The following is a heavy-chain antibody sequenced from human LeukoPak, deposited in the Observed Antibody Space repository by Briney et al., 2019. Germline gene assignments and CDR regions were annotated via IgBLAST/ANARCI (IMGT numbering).Heavy chain of an antibody. D-gene: IGHD3-22*01. V-gene: IGHV3-33*06. CDR1: GFTFSSYG. Sequence: TGGSLRLSCAASGFTFSSYGMHWVRQAPGKGLEWVAVIWYDGSNKYYADSVKGRFTISRDNSKNTLYLQMNSLRAEDTAVYYCAKDHSSGYYAMYYFDYWGQGTLVTVSS. CDR3: AKDHSSGYYAMYYFDY. J-gene: IGHJ4*02. CDR2: IWYDGSNK.